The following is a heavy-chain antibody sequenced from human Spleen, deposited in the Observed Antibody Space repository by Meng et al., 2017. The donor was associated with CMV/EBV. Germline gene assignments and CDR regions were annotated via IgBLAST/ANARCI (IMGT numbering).Heavy chain of an antibody. V-gene: IGHV3-30*02. J-gene: IGHJ3*02. CDR3: ARDSGFWSGYSRGYDAFDI. Sequence: GESLKISCTASEFTFGNFAMHWVRQAPGKGLEWVAFIRYDGINRYYADSVKGRFTVSRDNSKNTLYLEMNSLRAEDTAVYYCARDSGFWSGYSRGYDAFDIWGQGTMVTVSS. CDR2: IRYDGINR. CDR1: EFTFGNFA. D-gene: IGHD3-3*01.